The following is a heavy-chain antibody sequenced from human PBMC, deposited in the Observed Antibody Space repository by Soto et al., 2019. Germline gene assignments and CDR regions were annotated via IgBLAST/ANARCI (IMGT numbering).Heavy chain of an antibody. J-gene: IGHJ6*02. CDR1: GGSISSYY. CDR3: ARAGGSSGWYSHYYYGMDV. D-gene: IGHD6-19*01. V-gene: IGHV4-59*01. Sequence: KPSETLSLTCTVSGGSISSYYWSWIRQPPGKGLEWIGYIYYSGSTNYNPSLKSRVTISVDTSKNQFSLKLSSVTAADTAVYYCARAGGSSGWYSHYYYGMDVWGQGTTVTVSS. CDR2: IYYSGST.